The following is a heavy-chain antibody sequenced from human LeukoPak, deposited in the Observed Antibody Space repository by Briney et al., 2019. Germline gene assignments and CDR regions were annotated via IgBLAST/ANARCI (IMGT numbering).Heavy chain of an antibody. J-gene: IGHJ4*01. Sequence: GGSLRLSCAASGFTFRSYGMLWVRQAPGKGLVWVALISYDGSNKYYADSVKGRFTISRDNSKNTLYLQMNSLRAEDTAVYYCAKDRAVAGTLDYWGHGTLVTVSS. CDR2: ISYDGSNK. CDR1: GFTFRSYG. V-gene: IGHV3-30*18. D-gene: IGHD6-19*01. CDR3: AKDRAVAGTLDY.